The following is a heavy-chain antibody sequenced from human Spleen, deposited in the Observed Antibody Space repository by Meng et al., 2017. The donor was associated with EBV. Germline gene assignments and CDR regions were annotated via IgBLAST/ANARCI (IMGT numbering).Heavy chain of an antibody. V-gene: IGHV4-4*09. D-gene: IGHD3-22*01. CDR1: GGSIYAYY. CDR2: IYTSGST. CDR3: ARAAYDVSGYFDY. Sequence: QVHLHQSGPGLVKPSETLSLTCSVSGGSIYAYYWNWIRQPPGKALEWIGYIYTSGSTYYNPSLKSRPTISLDMSKNQFSLQLRSVTAADTAVYYCARAAYDVSGYFDYWGQGTLVTVSS. J-gene: IGHJ4*02.